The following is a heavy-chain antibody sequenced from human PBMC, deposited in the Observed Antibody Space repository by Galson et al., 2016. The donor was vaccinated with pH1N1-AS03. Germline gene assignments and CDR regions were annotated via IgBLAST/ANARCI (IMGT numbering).Heavy chain of an antibody. CDR2: IYYSGST. V-gene: IGHV4-39*01. Sequence: ETLSLTCTVSGGSISSSSYYWGWIRQPPGKGLEWIGSIYYSGSTYYNPSLKSRVTISVDTSKNQFSLKLSSVTAADTAVYYCPRRVYGDYLNWFDPWGQGTLVTVSS. CDR1: GGSISSSSYY. J-gene: IGHJ5*02. CDR3: PRRVYGDYLNWFDP. D-gene: IGHD4-17*01.